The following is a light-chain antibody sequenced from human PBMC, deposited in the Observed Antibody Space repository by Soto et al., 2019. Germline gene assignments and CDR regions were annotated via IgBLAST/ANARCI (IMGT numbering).Light chain of an antibody. CDR1: SSDVGGYKF. CDR3: SSYTSSSTLV. Sequence: QSALTQPASVSGSPGQSITLSCTGTSSDVGGYKFVSWHQQHPGKAPTLIIYDVTNRPSGVSSRFSGSKSGNTASLTISGLQAEDEADYYCSSYTSSSTLVFGGGTKLTVL. V-gene: IGLV2-14*03. CDR2: DVT. J-gene: IGLJ2*01.